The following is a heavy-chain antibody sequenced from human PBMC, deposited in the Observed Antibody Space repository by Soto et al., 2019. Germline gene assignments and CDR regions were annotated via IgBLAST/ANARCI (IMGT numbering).Heavy chain of an antibody. CDR3: AKDRSSTMYAMDV. J-gene: IGHJ6*02. V-gene: IGHV3-48*02. CDR2: ISSSSRTI. D-gene: IGHD2-2*01. Sequence: EVQLVESGGGLVQPGGSLRVSCAASGFSFSSYSMNWVRQAPVKGLEWVSYISSSSRTIYYADSVKGRFTISRDNAKNSLYLQMNSLRDEDTGVYYCAKDRSSTMYAMDVWGQGTTVTVSS. CDR1: GFSFSSYS.